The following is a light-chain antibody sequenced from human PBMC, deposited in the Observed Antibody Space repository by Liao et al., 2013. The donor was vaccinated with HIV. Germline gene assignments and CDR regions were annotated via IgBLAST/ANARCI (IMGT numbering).Light chain of an antibody. Sequence: SYELTQPPSVSVSPGQTARITCSGDALPKQYAYWYQQKPGQAPVLVIYKDSERPSGIPERFSGSSSGTIVTLTISGVQAEDEADYYCLSADSSGTSYVFGTGTKVTVL. CDR3: LSADSSGTSYV. CDR2: KDS. CDR1: ALPKQY. J-gene: IGLJ1*01. V-gene: IGLV3-25*03.